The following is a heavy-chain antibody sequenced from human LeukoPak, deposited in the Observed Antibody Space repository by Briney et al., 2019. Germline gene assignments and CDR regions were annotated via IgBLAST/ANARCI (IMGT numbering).Heavy chain of an antibody. V-gene: IGHV4-39*07. CDR1: GGSISSSSYY. D-gene: IGHD6-13*01. CDR3: ARGSSWYPFDY. J-gene: IGHJ4*02. CDR2: IYYSGST. Sequence: PSETLSLTCTVSGGSISSSSYYWGWIRQPPGKGLEWIGSIYYSGSTYYNPSLKSRVTISVDTSKNQFSLKLSSVTAADTAVYYCARGSSWYPFDYWGQGTLVTVSS.